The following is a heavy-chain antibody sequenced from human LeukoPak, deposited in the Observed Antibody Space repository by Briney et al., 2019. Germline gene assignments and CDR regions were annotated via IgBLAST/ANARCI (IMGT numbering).Heavy chain of an antibody. J-gene: IGHJ3*02. CDR3: VRGHSSSWRGGAFDI. CDR2: IGTAGDT. V-gene: IGHV3-13*01. Sequence: PGGSLRLSCAASGFTFSSYDMHWVRQATGKSLEWVSAIGTAGDTYYPGSVKGRFTISRENAKNSLYLQMNSLRAGDTAVYYCVRGHSSSWRGGAFDIWGQGTMVTVSS. D-gene: IGHD6-13*01. CDR1: GFTFSSYD.